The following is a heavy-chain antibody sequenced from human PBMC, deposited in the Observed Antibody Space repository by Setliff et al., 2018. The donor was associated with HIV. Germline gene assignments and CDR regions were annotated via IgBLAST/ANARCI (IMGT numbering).Heavy chain of an antibody. CDR2: INVVTVNT. D-gene: IGHD2-8*01. J-gene: IGHJ3*02. Sequence: GASVKVSCETSGYSFTSYTMHWLRQAPGQRPEWMGWINVVTVNTKYSLKLQGRVTITRDTSATAVYMELRSLRSDDTAVYYCARGYCTNAVCSDAFDIWGQGTMVTVSS. CDR1: GYSFTSYT. V-gene: IGHV1-3*01. CDR3: ARGYCTNAVCSDAFDI.